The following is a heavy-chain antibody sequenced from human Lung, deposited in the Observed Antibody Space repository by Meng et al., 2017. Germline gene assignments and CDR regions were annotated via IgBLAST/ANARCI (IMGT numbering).Heavy chain of an antibody. J-gene: IGHJ4*01. CDR1: GFTFSNAW. V-gene: IGHV3-15*01. Sequence: VVLVELAGSFVKPGGYRILSCAASGFTFSNAWMTWVRQAPGKGLEWIGRMTSNVDGGTVDYAAAVKGRFFISRDDSENTFYLQMNSLKTEDTAVYYCSGHVDYWGHGTLVTVSS. CDR3: SGHVDY. CDR2: MTSNVDGGTV.